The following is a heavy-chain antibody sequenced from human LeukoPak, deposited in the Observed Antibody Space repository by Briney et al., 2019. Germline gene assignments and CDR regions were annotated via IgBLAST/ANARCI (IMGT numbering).Heavy chain of an antibody. CDR3: AKDIGSDILTGYYRGMDY. CDR1: GFTFDDYA. V-gene: IGHV3-9*03. D-gene: IGHD3-9*01. J-gene: IGHJ4*02. Sequence: PGRSLRLSCAASGFTFDDYAMHWVRQAPGKGLEWVSGISWNSGSIGYADSVKGRFTISRDNAKNSLYLQMNSLRAEDMALYCCAKDIGSDILTGYYRGMDYWGQGTLVTVSS. CDR2: ISWNSGSI.